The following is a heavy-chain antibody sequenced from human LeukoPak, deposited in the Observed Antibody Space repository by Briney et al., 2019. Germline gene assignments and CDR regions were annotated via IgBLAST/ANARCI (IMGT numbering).Heavy chain of an antibody. J-gene: IGHJ6*03. CDR3: ARLVATIGIYCYYYYMDV. CDR1: GGSFGGYY. Sequence: SEALSLTCAVYGGSFGGYYWSWIRQPPGKGLEWIGEINDSGSSNYNPSLKSRVTISVDTSKNQFSLKLSSVTAADTAVYYCARLVATIGIYCYYYYMDVWGKGTTVTISS. CDR2: INDSGSS. D-gene: IGHD5-12*01. V-gene: IGHV4-34*01.